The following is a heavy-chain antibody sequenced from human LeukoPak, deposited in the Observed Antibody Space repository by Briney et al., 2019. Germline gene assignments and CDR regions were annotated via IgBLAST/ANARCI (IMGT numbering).Heavy chain of an antibody. Sequence: ASVKVSCKASGYTITNNYMHWVRQAPGQGLEWMGVINPSGTGTSYAQKFQGRITMSRDTSTSTVYMELSSLRSEDTAFYYCATDHSMANTAWWFDPSGQGTLVTVSS. CDR2: INPSGTGT. CDR1: GYTITNNY. CDR3: ATDHSMANTAWWFDP. D-gene: IGHD5-24*01. J-gene: IGHJ5*02. V-gene: IGHV1-46*01.